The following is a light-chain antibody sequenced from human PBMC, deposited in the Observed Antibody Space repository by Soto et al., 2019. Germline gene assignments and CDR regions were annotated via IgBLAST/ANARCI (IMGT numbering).Light chain of an antibody. V-gene: IGKV1-5*01. CDR3: QQYTNTNNPWM. J-gene: IGKJ1*01. CDR2: DAP. Sequence: DIQVTQSPPTLSASVGDRVTITCRASQTISTWMAWYQQKPGKAPKLLVYDAPTLQSGVASRFSGSGSGTEFTLIISGLQPDDSATYYCQQYTNTNNPWMFGQGTKVDIQ. CDR1: QTISTW.